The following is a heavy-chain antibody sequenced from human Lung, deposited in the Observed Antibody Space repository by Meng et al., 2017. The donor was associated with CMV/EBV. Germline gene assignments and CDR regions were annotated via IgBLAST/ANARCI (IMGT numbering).Heavy chain of an antibody. V-gene: IGHV3-30*04. CDR1: GFMFSSYS. Sequence: SCVASGFMFSSYSLHWVRQAPGKGLEWVAVTSYDGSKKEYANSVKGRFTVSRDNSKNTLYLQMNTLRADDTAVYYCARADYANYGFWSGFPAFWGQGTRVTVSS. J-gene: IGHJ4*02. CDR3: ARADYANYGFWSGFPAF. CDR2: TSYDGSKK. D-gene: IGHD3-3*01.